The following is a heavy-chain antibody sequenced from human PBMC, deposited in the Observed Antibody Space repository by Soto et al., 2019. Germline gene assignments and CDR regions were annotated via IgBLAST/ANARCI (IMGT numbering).Heavy chain of an antibody. CDR1: GGSISSSSYY. CDR3: AGRDGYNLGYYFDY. CDR2: IYYSGST. J-gene: IGHJ4*02. V-gene: IGHV4-39*01. D-gene: IGHD5-12*01. Sequence: SETLSLTCTVSGGSISSSSYYWGWIRQPPGKGLEWIGSIYYSGSTYCNPSLKSRVTISVDTSKNQFSLKLSSVTAADTAVYYCAGRDGYNLGYYFDYWGQGTLVTVSS.